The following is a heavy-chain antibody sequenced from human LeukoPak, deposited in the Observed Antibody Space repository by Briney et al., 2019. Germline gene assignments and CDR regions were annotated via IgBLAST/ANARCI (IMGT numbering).Heavy chain of an antibody. CDR2: IYPGDSDT. J-gene: IGHJ3*02. D-gene: IGHD3-10*01. CDR3: ARHARQGLMVRGGVQSDAFDI. Sequence: GESLKISCKGSGYSFTGYWIGWVRQMPGKGLEWMGIIYPGDSDTRYSPSFQGQVTISVDKSISTAYLQWSSLKASDTAMYYCARHARQGLMVRGGVQSDAFDIWGQGTMVTVSS. V-gene: IGHV5-51*01. CDR1: GYSFTGYW.